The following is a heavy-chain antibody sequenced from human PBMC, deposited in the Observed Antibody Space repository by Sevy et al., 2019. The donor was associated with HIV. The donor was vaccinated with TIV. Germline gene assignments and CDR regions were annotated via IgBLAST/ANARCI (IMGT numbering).Heavy chain of an antibody. CDR1: GFTFSSYA. CDR3: ATFVGITMVRGVIITKEYAFDI. J-gene: IGHJ3*02. Sequence: GGSLRLSCAASGFTFSSYAMHWVRQAPCKGLEWVAVISYDGSNKYYADSVKGRFTISRDNSKNTLYLQMNSLRAEDTAVYYCATFVGITMVRGVIITKEYAFDIWGQGTMVTVSS. D-gene: IGHD3-10*01. CDR2: ISYDGSNK. V-gene: IGHV3-30-3*01.